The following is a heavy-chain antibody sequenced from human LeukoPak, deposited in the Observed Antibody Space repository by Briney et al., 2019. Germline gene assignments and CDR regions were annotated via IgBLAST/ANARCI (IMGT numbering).Heavy chain of an antibody. J-gene: IGHJ5*02. CDR1: GGSVSSGSYY. CDR2: IYYSGST. D-gene: IGHD1-1*01. V-gene: IGHV4-61*01. CDR3: ARDSDPTGTTGSWFDP. Sequence: SETLSLTCTVSGGSVSSGSYYWSWIRQPPGKGLEWIGYIYYSGSTNYNPSLKSRVTISVDTSKNQFSLKLSSVTAADTAVYYCARDSDPTGTTGSWFDPWGQGTLVTVSS.